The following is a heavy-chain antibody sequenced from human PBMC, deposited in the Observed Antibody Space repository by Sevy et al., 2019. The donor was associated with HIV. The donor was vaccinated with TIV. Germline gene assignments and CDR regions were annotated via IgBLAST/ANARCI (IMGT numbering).Heavy chain of an antibody. CDR3: ARDTGGKGKDV. CDR2: IKQDGSEK. J-gene: IGHJ6*02. D-gene: IGHD3-10*01. Sequence: GGSLRLSCAASGFTFSSHWMSWVRQAPGKGLEWVANIKQDGSEKYYVDSVKGRFTISRDNAKNSLSLQMNSLRAEDTGGYYCARDTGGKGKDVWGQGATVTVSS. V-gene: IGHV3-7*01. CDR1: GFTFSSHW.